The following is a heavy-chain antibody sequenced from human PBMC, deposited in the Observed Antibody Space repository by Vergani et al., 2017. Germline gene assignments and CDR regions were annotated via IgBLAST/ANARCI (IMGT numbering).Heavy chain of an antibody. V-gene: IGHV3-15*01. D-gene: IGHD2-15*01. J-gene: IGHJ4*02. CDR3: TTNLLPIGTDY. CDR1: GFTFSNAW. Sequence: EVQLVESGGGLVKPGGSLRLSCAASGFTFSNAWMSWVRQAPGKGLEWVGRIKSKTDGGTTDYAAPVKGRFTISRYDSKNTLYLQMNSLKTEDTAVYYCTTNLLPIGTDYWGQGTLVTVSS. CDR2: IKSKTDGGTT.